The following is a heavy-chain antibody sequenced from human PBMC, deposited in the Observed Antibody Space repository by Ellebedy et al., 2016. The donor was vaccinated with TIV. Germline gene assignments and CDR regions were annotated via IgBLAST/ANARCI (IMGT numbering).Heavy chain of an antibody. J-gene: IGHJ4*02. Sequence: PGGSLRLSCAASGFTFSSYAMSWVRQAPGKGLEWVSTITTSGGGTYYADSVKGRFTISRDSSKNTLYLQMNSLRAEDTAAYYCAKDVASATYLFDYWGQGTLVTVSS. CDR3: AKDVASATYLFDY. CDR2: ITTSGGGT. V-gene: IGHV3-23*01. D-gene: IGHD6-19*01. CDR1: GFTFSSYA.